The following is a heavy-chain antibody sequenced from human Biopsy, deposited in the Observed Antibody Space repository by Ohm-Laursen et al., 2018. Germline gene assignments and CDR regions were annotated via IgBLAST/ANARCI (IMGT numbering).Heavy chain of an antibody. CDR2: ISSTSSAT. CDR1: GFTFSTYA. J-gene: IGHJ4*02. V-gene: IGHV3-48*01. D-gene: IGHD4-17*01. CDR3: AKVGGPSYGDYVYFDF. Sequence: SLRLSCAASGFTFSTYAMNWVRQAPGQGLEWISYISSTSSATYYADSVKGRFTVSRDNAKNSLFLQMNSLRAEDTAVYYCAKVGGPSYGDYVYFDFWGQGALVTVSS.